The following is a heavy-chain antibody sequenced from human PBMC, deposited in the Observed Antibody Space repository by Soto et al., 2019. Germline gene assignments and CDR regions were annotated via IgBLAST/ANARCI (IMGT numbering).Heavy chain of an antibody. CDR2: ISGSGGST. CDR1: GFTFSSYA. Sequence: EVQLLESGGGLVQPGGSLRLSCAASGFTFSSYAMSWVRQAPGKGLEWVAAISGSGGSTYYADSVKGRFTISRDNSKHTLYLQMNSLRAEDTAVYYCANTKSLPDAFDIWGQGTMVTVSS. J-gene: IGHJ3*02. CDR3: ANTKSLPDAFDI. V-gene: IGHV3-23*01. D-gene: IGHD3-3*01.